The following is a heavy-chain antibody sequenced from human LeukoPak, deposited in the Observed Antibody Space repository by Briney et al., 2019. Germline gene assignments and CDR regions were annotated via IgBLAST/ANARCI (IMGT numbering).Heavy chain of an antibody. V-gene: IGHV3-7*01. CDR1: GFTFNRDW. Sequence: GGSLRLSCAASGFTFNRDWTAWVRQAPGKGLEWVANIKEDGSEKNYVDSVKGRFTISRDNAENSVYLQMNDLRAEDTGVYYCTTFPMANIVVVPAAYFYWYFDLWGRGTLVTVSS. CDR2: IKEDGSEK. D-gene: IGHD2-2*01. J-gene: IGHJ2*01. CDR3: TTFPMANIVVVPAAYFYWYFDL.